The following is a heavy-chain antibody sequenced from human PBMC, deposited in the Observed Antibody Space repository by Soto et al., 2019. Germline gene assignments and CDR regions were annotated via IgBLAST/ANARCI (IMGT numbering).Heavy chain of an antibody. D-gene: IGHD3-10*01. V-gene: IGHV4-39*01. Sequence: SETLSLTCTVSGGSISSSSYYWGWIRQPPGKGLEWIGSIYYSGSTYYNPSLKSRVTISVDTSKDQFSLKLSSVTAADTAVYYCARHGRAGLNYYYGMDVWGQGTTVTVSS. CDR3: ARHGRAGLNYYYGMDV. CDR1: GGSISSSSYY. CDR2: IYYSGST. J-gene: IGHJ6*02.